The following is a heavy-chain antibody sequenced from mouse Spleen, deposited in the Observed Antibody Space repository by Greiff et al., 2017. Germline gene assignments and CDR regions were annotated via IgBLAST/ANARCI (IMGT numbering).Heavy chain of an antibody. CDR2: ISTYYGDA. J-gene: IGHJ4*01. D-gene: IGHD2-3*01. CDR3: ARSDGYYAMDY. V-gene: IGHV1S137*01. Sequence: QVQLQQSGAELVRPGVSVKISCKGSGYTFTDYAMHWVKQSHAKSLEWIGVISTYYGDASYNQKFKGKATMTVDKSSSTAYMELARLTSEDSAIYYCARSDGYYAMDYWGQGTSVTVSS. CDR1: GYTFTDYA.